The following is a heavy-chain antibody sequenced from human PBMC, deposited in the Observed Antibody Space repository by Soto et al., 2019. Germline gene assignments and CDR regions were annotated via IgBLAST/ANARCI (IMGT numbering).Heavy chain of an antibody. CDR1: GYTLTELS. V-gene: IGHV1-24*01. CDR2: FDPEDGET. J-gene: IGHJ4*02. D-gene: IGHD1-1*01. Sequence: ASVKVSCKVSGYTLTELSMHWVRQAPGKGLEWMGGFDPEDGETIYAQKFQGRVTMTEDTSTDTAYMELSSLRSEDTAVYYCSCYGGLYTTFDYWGQGTLVTVSS. CDR3: SCYGGLYTTFDY.